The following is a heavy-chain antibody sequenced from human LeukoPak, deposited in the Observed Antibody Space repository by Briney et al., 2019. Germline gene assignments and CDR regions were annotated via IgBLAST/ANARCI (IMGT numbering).Heavy chain of an antibody. D-gene: IGHD3-3*01. CDR1: GGSISSYY. CDR3: ARVFRRGVVADY. Sequence: PSETLSLTCTVSGGSISSYYWSWIRQPPGKGLEWIGYIYYSGSTNYNPSPKSRVTISVDTSKNQFSLKLSSVTAADTAVYYCARVFRRGVVADYWGQGTLVTVSS. CDR2: IYYSGST. J-gene: IGHJ4*02. V-gene: IGHV4-59*01.